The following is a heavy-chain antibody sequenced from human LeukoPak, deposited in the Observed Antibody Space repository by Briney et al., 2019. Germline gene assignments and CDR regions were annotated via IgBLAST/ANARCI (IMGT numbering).Heavy chain of an antibody. CDR1: GGSLSSSSYY. CDR3: ARLQWLDIYYFDY. J-gene: IGHJ4*02. CDR2: IYYSGST. D-gene: IGHD6-19*01. V-gene: IGHV4-39*01. Sequence: SETLSLTCTVSGGSLSSSSYYWGWIRQPPGKGLEWIGSIYYSGSTYYNPSLKSRVTISVDTSKNRFSLKLSSVTAADTAVYYCARLQWLDIYYFDYWGQGTLVTVSS.